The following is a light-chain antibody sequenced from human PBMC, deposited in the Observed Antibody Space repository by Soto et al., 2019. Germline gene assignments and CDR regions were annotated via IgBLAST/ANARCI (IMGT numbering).Light chain of an antibody. Sequence: EVVMTQSPATLSVSPGERATLSCKASQSVRNNLVWYLQKPGQAPRPIIYDATTRATGIPVRFSGSGSGTEFTLTISSLQSEDVGVYYCQQRSNWPRVTFGGGTKVEIK. CDR1: QSVRNN. J-gene: IGKJ4*01. CDR3: QQRSNWPRVT. V-gene: IGKV3-15*01. CDR2: DAT.